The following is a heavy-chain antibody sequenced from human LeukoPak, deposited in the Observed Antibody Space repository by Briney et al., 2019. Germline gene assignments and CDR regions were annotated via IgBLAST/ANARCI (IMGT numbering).Heavy chain of an antibody. D-gene: IGHD3-10*01. Sequence: SETLSLTCTVSGGSIRGYYCNWLRQPPGEGLEWIGFIYSSGSTNYNPSLKSRVTISVDTSKNQFSLKLSSVTAADTAVYYCARVGGSNYYYYGMDVWGQGTTVTVSS. CDR2: IYSSGST. CDR3: ARVGGSNYYYYGMDV. V-gene: IGHV4-59*01. CDR1: GGSIRGYY. J-gene: IGHJ6*02.